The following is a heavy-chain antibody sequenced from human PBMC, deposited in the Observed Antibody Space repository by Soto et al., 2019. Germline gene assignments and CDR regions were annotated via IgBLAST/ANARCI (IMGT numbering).Heavy chain of an antibody. Sequence: SETLSLTCAVYGGSFSGYYWRWIRQPPGKGLEWIGEINHSGSTNYNPSLKSRVTISVDTSKNQFSLKLSSVTAADTAVYYCAREGTSTVTNRLLDYWGQGTLVTVSS. J-gene: IGHJ4*02. V-gene: IGHV4-34*01. D-gene: IGHD4-17*01. CDR2: INHSGST. CDR1: GGSFSGYY. CDR3: AREGTSTVTNRLLDY.